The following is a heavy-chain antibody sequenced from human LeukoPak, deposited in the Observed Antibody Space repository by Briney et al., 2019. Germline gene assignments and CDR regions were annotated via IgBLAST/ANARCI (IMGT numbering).Heavy chain of an antibody. CDR2: ISSSGSTI. CDR3: ARERTDILTGYYIDY. D-gene: IGHD3-9*01. CDR1: GFTFSDYY. V-gene: IGHV3-11*01. Sequence: GGSLRLSCAASGFTFSDYYMSWIRQAPGKGLEWVSYISSSGSTIYYADSVKGRFTISRDNAKNSLYLQMNSLRAEDTAVYYCARERTDILTGYYIDYWGQGTLVTVSS. J-gene: IGHJ4*02.